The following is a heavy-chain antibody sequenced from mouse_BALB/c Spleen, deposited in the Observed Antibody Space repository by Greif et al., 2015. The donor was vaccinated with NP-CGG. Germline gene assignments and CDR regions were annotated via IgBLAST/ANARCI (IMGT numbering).Heavy chain of an antibody. D-gene: IGHD1-1*01. CDR1: GYTFSSYW. CDR3: PINHGSRSYFDY. CDR2: ILPGSGST. J-gene: IGHJ2*01. V-gene: IGHV1-9*01. Sequence: QVQLQQSGAELMKPGASVKISCKATGYTFSSYWIEWVKQSPGHGLEWIGEILPGSGSTNYNEKFKGKATFTADTSSNTAYMHRSCLICEDSAVYYAPINHGSRSYFDYLGQGPALTVCS.